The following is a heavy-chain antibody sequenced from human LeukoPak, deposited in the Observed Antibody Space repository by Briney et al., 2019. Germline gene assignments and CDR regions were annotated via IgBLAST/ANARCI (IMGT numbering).Heavy chain of an antibody. CDR1: GYTFTSYG. Sequence: GASVKVSCKASGYTFTSYGISWVRQAPGQGLEWMGWTSAYNGNTNYAQKLQGRVTMTTDTSTSTAYMELRSLRSDDTAVYYCARDPLGYSSGWYNWFDPWGQGTLVTVSS. J-gene: IGHJ5*02. D-gene: IGHD6-19*01. V-gene: IGHV1-18*01. CDR3: ARDPLGYSSGWYNWFDP. CDR2: TSAYNGNT.